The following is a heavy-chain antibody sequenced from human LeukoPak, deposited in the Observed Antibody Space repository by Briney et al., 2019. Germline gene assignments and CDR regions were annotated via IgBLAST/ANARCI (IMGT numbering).Heavy chain of an antibody. CDR1: GYTLTELS. D-gene: IGHD3-22*01. V-gene: IGHV1-24*01. Sequence: ASVKVSCKVSGYTLTELSMHWVRQAPGKGLEWMGGFDPEDGETIYAQKFQGRVTMTEDTSTDTAYMELSRLRSEDTAVYYCATGDDSSAGGAFDIWGQGTMVTVSS. CDR3: ATGDDSSAGGAFDI. J-gene: IGHJ3*02. CDR2: FDPEDGET.